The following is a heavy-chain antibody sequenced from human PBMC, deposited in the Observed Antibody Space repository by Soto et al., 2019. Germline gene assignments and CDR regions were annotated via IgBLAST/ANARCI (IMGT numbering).Heavy chain of an antibody. V-gene: IGHV3-74*01. CDR2: INSDGSST. CDR3: AREDGYCSSTSCYLWYDY. CDR1: GFTFSSYW. J-gene: IGHJ4*02. D-gene: IGHD2-2*03. Sequence: EVQLVESGGGIVQPGGSLRLSCAASGFTFSSYWMHWVRQAPGKGLVWVSRINSDGSSTSYADSVKGRFTISRDNAKNTLYLQMNSLRAEDTAVYYCAREDGYCSSTSCYLWYDYWGQGTLVTVSS.